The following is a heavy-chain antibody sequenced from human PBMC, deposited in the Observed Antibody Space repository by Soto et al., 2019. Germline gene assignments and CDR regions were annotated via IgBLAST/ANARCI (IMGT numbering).Heavy chain of an antibody. V-gene: IGHV3-48*02. CDR3: ARGSEQWPVGGWPYYYYGMDV. CDR2: ISSSSSTI. CDR1: GCTFSSYS. Sequence: GGSLRLSCAASGCTFSSYSMNWVRQAPGKGLEWVSYISSSSSTIYYADSVKGRFTISRDNAKNSLYLQMNSLRDEDTAVYYCARGSEQWPVGGWPYYYYGMDVWGQGTTVTVSS. J-gene: IGHJ6*02. D-gene: IGHD6-19*01.